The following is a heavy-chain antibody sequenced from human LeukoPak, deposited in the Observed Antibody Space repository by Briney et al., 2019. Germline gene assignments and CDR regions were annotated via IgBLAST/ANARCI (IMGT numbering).Heavy chain of an antibody. D-gene: IGHD3-10*01. J-gene: IGHJ6*02. CDR1: GGSISSYY. Sequence: SETLSLTCTVSGGSISSYYWSWIRQPAGKGLEWIGRIYTSGSTNYNPSLKSRVTMSVDTSKNQFSLKLSSVTAADTAVYYCAREPGDGSGSYPHYYYYYGMDVWGQGTTVTVSS. CDR3: AREPGDGSGSYPHYYYYYGMDV. CDR2: IYTSGST. V-gene: IGHV4-4*07.